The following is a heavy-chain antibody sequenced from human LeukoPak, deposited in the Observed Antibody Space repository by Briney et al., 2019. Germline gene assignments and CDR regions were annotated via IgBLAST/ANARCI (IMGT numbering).Heavy chain of an antibody. V-gene: IGHV3-23*01. D-gene: IGHD3-22*01. CDR1: GFTFSSYA. CDR2: ISGSGGST. Sequence: GGSLRLSCAASGFTFSSYAMSWVRQAPGKGLEWVSAISGSGGSTSYADSVKGRFTISRDNSKKCRYLQMNSLRTHEASQPYSAKPAIQNRSGYKSGQHWGQGTLVTVSS. J-gene: IGHJ1*01. CDR3: AKPAIQNRSGYKSGQH.